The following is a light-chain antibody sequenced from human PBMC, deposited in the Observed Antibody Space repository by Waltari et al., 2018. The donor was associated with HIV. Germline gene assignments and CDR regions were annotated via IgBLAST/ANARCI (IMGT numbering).Light chain of an antibody. CDR3: SAWDDSVTGPV. CDR1: SSNIGGNT. CDR2: SNN. Sequence: QSVLPQPPSASGTPGQRVTISCSGASSNIGGNTVTWYQQFPVTAPKLLIYSNNQRPSGVPDRFSGSKSGTSASLAISGLQSEDEADYYCSAWDDSVTGPVFGGGTKLTVL. J-gene: IGLJ3*02. V-gene: IGLV1-44*01.